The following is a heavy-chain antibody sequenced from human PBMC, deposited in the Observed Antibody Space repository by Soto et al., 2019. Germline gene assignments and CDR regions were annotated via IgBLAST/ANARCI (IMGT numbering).Heavy chain of an antibody. J-gene: IGHJ4*02. CDR2: IYYSGST. CDR3: ARRYGSAIDY. V-gene: IGHV4-59*08. D-gene: IGHD1-26*01. Sequence: QVQLQESGPGLVKPSETLSLTCTVSGDTISSWYWSWIRQPPGKGLEWIGYIYYSGSTNCNPSLXGXVXIXLDTSKNQFSLKLSSVTAADTAVYYCARRYGSAIDYWGQGTLVTVSS. CDR1: GDTISSWY.